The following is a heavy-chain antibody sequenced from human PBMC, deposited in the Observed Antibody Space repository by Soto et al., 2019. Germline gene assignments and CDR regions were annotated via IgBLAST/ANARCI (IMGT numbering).Heavy chain of an antibody. D-gene: IGHD3-22*01. CDR1: GFPFSNFA. V-gene: IGHV3-23*01. CDR3: AKEQYYDSVPDY. J-gene: IGHJ4*02. Sequence: GGSLRLSCAASGFPFSNFAMNWIRQAPGKGLEWISSIDANAGSTYYADSVKGRFTVSRDNSKNTVFLHMNSLRADDTAIYYCAKEQYYDSVPDYWGQGTLVTVSS. CDR2: IDANAGST.